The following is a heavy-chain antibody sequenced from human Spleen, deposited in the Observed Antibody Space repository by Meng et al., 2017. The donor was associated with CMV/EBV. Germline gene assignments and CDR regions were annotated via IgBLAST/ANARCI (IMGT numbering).Heavy chain of an antibody. J-gene: IGHJ3*02. Sequence: GESLKISCAASGFSFSSYAMHWVRQAPGKGLEWVAVISYDGTNKYNADSVKGRFTISRDNSKNTLYLQVNSPRPEDTAVYYCARGFLEWLYDAFDIWGQGTMVTVSS. CDR3: ARGFLEWLYDAFDI. V-gene: IGHV3-30-3*01. CDR2: ISYDGTNK. D-gene: IGHD3-3*01. CDR1: GFSFSSYA.